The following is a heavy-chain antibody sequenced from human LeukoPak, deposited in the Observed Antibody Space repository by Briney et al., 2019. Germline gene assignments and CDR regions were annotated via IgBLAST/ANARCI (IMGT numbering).Heavy chain of an antibody. CDR1: GGSISSGSYY. CDR2: IYHSGST. D-gene: IGHD3-22*01. CDR3: ARNLYDSSGYYYSFWYFDL. Sequence: SETLSLTCTVSGGSISSGSYYWSWIRQPPGKGLEWIGSIYHSGSTYYNPSLKSRVTISVDTSKNQFSLKLSSVTAADTAVYYCARNLYDSSGYYYSFWYFDLWGRGTLVTVSS. V-gene: IGHV4-39*07. J-gene: IGHJ2*01.